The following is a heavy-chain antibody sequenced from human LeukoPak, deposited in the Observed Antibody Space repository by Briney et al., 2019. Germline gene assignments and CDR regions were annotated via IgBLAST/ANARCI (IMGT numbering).Heavy chain of an antibody. CDR3: ARSIYGSGSYRFDY. J-gene: IGHJ4*02. Sequence: GGSLRLSCAASGFTFDDYAMHWVRQAPGKGLEWVSGISWNSGSIGYADSVKGRFTISRDNAKNSLYLQMNSLRAEGTAVYYCARSIYGSGSYRFDYWGQGTLVTVSS. V-gene: IGHV3-9*01. D-gene: IGHD3-10*01. CDR2: ISWNSGSI. CDR1: GFTFDDYA.